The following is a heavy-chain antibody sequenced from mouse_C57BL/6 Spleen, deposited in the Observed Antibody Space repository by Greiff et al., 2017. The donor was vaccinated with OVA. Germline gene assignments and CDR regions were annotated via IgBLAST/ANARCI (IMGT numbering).Heavy chain of an antibody. Sequence: EVQGVESGGGLVQPKGSLKLSCAASGFTFNTYAMNWVRQAPGKGLEWVARIRSKSSNYATYYDVSVKDRFTISNDDSQSVRYLQMNNLEAEDTDLYCCVSDYGKGKMDYWGQGTSVTVSS. J-gene: IGHJ4*01. V-gene: IGHV10-3*01. CDR1: GFTFNTYA. D-gene: IGHD2-1*01. CDR3: VSDYGKGKMDY. CDR2: IRSKSSNYAT.